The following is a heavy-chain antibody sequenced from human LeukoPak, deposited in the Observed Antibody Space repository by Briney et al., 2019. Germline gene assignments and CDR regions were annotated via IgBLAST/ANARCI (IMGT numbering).Heavy chain of an antibody. CDR2: IRSKANSYAT. CDR3: TRQLGYCSSTSCQYYYYYMDV. V-gene: IGHV3-73*01. CDR1: GFTFSGSA. D-gene: IGHD2-2*01. J-gene: IGHJ6*03. Sequence: GGSLRLSCAASGFTFSGSAMHWVRQASGKGLEWVGRIRSKANSYATAYAASVKGRFTISRDDSKNTAYLQMNSLKTEDTAVYYCTRQLGYCSSTSCQYYYYYMDVWGKGTTVTVSS.